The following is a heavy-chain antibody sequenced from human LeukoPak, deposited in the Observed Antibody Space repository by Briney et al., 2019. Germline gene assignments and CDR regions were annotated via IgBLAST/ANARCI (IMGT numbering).Heavy chain of an antibody. D-gene: IGHD6-6*01. CDR2: IIPIFGTA. CDR3: ARSIAARPTEYFQH. V-gene: IGHV1-69*13. CDR1: GGTFSSYA. J-gene: IGHJ1*01. Sequence: ASVKVSCKASGGTFSSYAISWVRQAPGQGLEWMGRIIPIFGTANYAQKFQGRVTITADESTSTAYMELSSLRSEDTAVYYCARSIAARPTEYFQHWGQGTLVTVSS.